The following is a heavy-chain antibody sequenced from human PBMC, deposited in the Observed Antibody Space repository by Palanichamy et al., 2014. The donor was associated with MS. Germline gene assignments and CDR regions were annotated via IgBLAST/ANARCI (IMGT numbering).Heavy chain of an antibody. V-gene: IGHV4-34*01. D-gene: IGHD6-6*01. CDR2: INHSGNT. CDR3: ATLMSSSGADH. CDR1: GGSFSDYY. J-gene: IGHJ4*02. Sequence: QVQLQQWGAGLLKPSETLSLTCGVYGGSFSDYYWSWIRQPPGMGLEWIGEINHSGNTNCNPSLKSRVTISVDTSKNQLSLKVSSVTAADTAVYYCATLMSSSGADHWGQGTLVTVSS.